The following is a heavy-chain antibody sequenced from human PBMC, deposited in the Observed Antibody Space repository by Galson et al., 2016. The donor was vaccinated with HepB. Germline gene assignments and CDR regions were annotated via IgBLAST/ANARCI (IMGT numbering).Heavy chain of an antibody. Sequence: TLSLTCIVSGGSVSSRTAFWSWIRQPAGKPLEWVGRISARGRTNYSPALEGRVTISLDPSKSQFSLMLTYVTAADTATYYVAGEGGRRSEDAFDVWGRGTTVTVSS. CDR3: AGEGGRRSEDAFDV. D-gene: IGHD3-16*01. V-gene: IGHV4-61*02. CDR2: ISARGRT. CDR1: GGSVSSRTAF. J-gene: IGHJ3*01.